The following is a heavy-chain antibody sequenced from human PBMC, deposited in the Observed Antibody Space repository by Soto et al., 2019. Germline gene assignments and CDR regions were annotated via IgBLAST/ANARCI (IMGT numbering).Heavy chain of an antibody. D-gene: IGHD4-4*01. CDR2: IYYSGST. CDR1: GGSISSGDYY. Sequence: QVQLQESGPGLVKPSQTLSLTCTVSGGSISSGDYYWSWIRQPPGKGLEWIGYIYYSGSTYYNPSLKSRVTISVDTSKTQFSLKLSSVTAADTAVYYCARGGSAITTYTWFDPWGQGTLVTVSS. V-gene: IGHV4-30-4*01. CDR3: ARGGSAITTYTWFDP. J-gene: IGHJ5*02.